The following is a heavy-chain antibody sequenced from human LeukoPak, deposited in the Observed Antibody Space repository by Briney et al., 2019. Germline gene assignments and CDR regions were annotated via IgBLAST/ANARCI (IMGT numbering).Heavy chain of an antibody. Sequence: ASVKVSCTTSGFTFTGYYIHSVRQAPGQGLEWMGYINPHSGGTSSPQKFQGRVTMTTDTSISAAYMELSSLISDDTAMYYCVREGNDLLSKNFDYWGQGTLVTVSS. J-gene: IGHJ4*02. CDR1: GFTFTGYY. CDR2: INPHSGGT. D-gene: IGHD2-2*01. CDR3: VREGNDLLSKNFDY. V-gene: IGHV1-2*02.